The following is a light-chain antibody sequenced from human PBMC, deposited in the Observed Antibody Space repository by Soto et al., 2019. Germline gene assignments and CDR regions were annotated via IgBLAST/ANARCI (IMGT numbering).Light chain of an antibody. CDR1: QSVGSTY. CDR3: QQRSNWPQIT. CDR2: GAS. V-gene: IGKV3D-20*02. J-gene: IGKJ5*01. Sequence: EIVLTQSPGTLSLSPGARATLSGRASQSVGSTYLAWYQQKPGQAPRLLIYGASSRATGIPDRFSGSGSGTDFTLTISSLEPEDFAVYYCQQRSNWPQITFGQGTRLEV.